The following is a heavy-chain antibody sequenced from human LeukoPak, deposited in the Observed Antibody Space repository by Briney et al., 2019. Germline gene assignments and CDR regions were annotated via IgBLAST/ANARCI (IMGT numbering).Heavy chain of an antibody. CDR3: AKDIAQGYTFGSIEQDY. CDR2: ISESGSGT. D-gene: IGHD5-18*01. CDR1: GLTFSRYA. J-gene: IGHJ4*02. V-gene: IGHV3-23*01. Sequence: GGSLRLSCAVSGLTFSRYAMSWVRQAPGKGLEWVSAISESGSGTYYADSVKGRLTISRDNSKDTLSLQMNSLRAEDTAVYYCAKDIAQGYTFGSIEQDYWGQGTLVTVSS.